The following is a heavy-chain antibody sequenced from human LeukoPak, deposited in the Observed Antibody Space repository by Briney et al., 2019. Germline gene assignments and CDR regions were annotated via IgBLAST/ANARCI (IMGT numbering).Heavy chain of an antibody. D-gene: IGHD4-23*01. CDR2: IYYSGST. J-gene: IGHJ4*02. CDR1: GGSISSYY. CDR3: ARATTVVRGIFDY. Sequence: PSETLSLTCTVSGGSISSYYWSWIRQPPGKGLEWIGYIYYSGSTNYSPSLKSRVTISVDTSKNQFSLKLSSVTAADTAVYYCARATTVVRGIFDYWGQGTLVTVSS. V-gene: IGHV4-59*01.